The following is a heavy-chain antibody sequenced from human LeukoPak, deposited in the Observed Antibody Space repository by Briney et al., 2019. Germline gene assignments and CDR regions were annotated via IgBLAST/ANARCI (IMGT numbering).Heavy chain of an antibody. Sequence: ASVKVSCKASGYTFTSYYMHWVRQAPGQGLEWMGIINPSGGSTSYAQKFQGRVTMTRDMSTSTVYMELSSLRSEDTAVYYCARDQYDSSGYYSWFDPWGQGTLVTVSS. J-gene: IGHJ5*02. CDR3: ARDQYDSSGYYSWFDP. V-gene: IGHV1-46*01. CDR1: GYTFTSYY. D-gene: IGHD3-22*01. CDR2: INPSGGST.